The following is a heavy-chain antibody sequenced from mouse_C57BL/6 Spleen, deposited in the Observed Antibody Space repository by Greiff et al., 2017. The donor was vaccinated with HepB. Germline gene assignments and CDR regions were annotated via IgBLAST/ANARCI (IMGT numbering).Heavy chain of an antibody. V-gene: IGHV4-1*01. CDR1: GIDFSRYW. CDR3: ARRGVHYYGYAMDY. CDR2: INPDSSTI. D-gene: IGHD1-2*01. J-gene: IGHJ4*01. Sequence: AAEGIDFSRYWMSWVRRAPGKGLEWIGEINPDSSTINYAPSLKDKFIISRDNAKNTLYLQMSKVRSEDTALYYCARRGVHYYGYAMDYWGQGTSVTVSS.